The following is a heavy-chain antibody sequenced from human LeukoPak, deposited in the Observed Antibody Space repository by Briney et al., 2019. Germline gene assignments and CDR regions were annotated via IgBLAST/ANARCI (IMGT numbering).Heavy chain of an antibody. V-gene: IGHV4-31*03. CDR1: GDSISSVGNY. Sequence: SETLSLTCTVSGDSISSVGNYWSWIRQRPGQGLEWIGRIYHSGNTYSNPSLKSRLTMSVDTSKQQFPRKLSSVTAADTAVYYCARVVLRYYFDSWGQGTLVTVSS. J-gene: IGHJ4*02. D-gene: IGHD2-8*02. CDR2: IYHSGNT. CDR3: ARVVLRYYFDS.